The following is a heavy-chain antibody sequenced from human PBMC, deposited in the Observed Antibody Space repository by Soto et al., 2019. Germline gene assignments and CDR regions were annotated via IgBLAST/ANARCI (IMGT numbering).Heavy chain of an antibody. J-gene: IGHJ4*02. CDR1: GLTFSSYG. V-gene: IGHV3-30*18. CDR2: ISYDGSNK. CDR3: AKDLISYDFWSGYYPDFDY. D-gene: IGHD3-3*01. Sequence: PGGSLRLSCAASGLTFSSYGMHWVRQAPGKGLEWVAVISYDGSNKYYADSVKGRFTISRDNSKNTLYLQMNSLRAEDTAVYYCAKDLISYDFWSGYYPDFDYWGQGTLVTVSS.